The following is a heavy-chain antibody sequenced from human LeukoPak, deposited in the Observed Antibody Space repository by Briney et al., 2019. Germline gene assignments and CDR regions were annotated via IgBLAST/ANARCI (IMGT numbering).Heavy chain of an antibody. J-gene: IGHJ5*02. V-gene: IGHV4-34*01. CDR1: GGSFSGCY. CDR2: INHSGST. D-gene: IGHD2-2*01. Sequence: PSETLSLTCAVYGGSFSGCYWSWIRQPPGKGLEWIGEINHSGSTNYNPSLKSRVTISVDTSKNQFSLKLSSVTAADTAVYYCAKIIRYQLLFRIDPWGQGTLVTVSP. CDR3: AKIIRYQLLFRIDP.